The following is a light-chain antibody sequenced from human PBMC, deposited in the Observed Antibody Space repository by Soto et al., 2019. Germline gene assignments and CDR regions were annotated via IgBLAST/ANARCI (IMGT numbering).Light chain of an antibody. Sequence: QAVVTQEPSFSVSPGGTVTLTCGLSSGPVFTSSYPNWYQQTPGQAPRTLIFNTNTRSSGVPDRFSGSILGDKAALTITVAQADDDSYYYCLLYLGGGIWVFGGGTQLTVL. V-gene: IGLV8-61*01. J-gene: IGLJ3*02. CDR3: LLYLGGGIWV. CDR1: SGPVFTSSY. CDR2: NTN.